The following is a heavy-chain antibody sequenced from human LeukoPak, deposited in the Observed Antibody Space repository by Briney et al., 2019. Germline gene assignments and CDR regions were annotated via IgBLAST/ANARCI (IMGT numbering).Heavy chain of an antibody. D-gene: IGHD3-10*01. CDR2: IKQDGSEK. CDR3: ASLIYGSGSYYSWFDP. J-gene: IGHJ5*02. V-gene: IGHV3-7*01. CDR1: GFTFSTYW. Sequence: GGSLRLSCAASGFTFSTYWMTWVRQAPGKGLEWVANIKQDGSEKYYVDSVKGRFTISRDNAKNSLYLQMNSLRAEDTAVYYCASLIYGSGSYYSWFDPWGQGILVTVSS.